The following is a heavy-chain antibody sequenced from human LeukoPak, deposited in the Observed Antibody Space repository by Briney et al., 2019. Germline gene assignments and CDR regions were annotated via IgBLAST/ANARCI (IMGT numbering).Heavy chain of an antibody. D-gene: IGHD3-3*01. CDR2: IIPIFGTA. CDR3: ARAIFGVDSYYYYYMDV. CDR1: GGTFSSYA. V-gene: IGHV1-69*13. J-gene: IGHJ6*03. Sequence: SVKVSCKASGGTFSSYAISWVRQAPGQGLEWMGGIIPIFGTANYAQKFQGRVTITADESTSTAYMELSSLRSEDTAVYYCARAIFGVDSYYYYYMDVWGKGTTVTVSS.